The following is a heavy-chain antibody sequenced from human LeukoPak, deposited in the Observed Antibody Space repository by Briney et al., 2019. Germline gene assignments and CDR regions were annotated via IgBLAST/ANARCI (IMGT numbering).Heavy chain of an antibody. D-gene: IGHD3-22*01. CDR1: GGSFSGYY. CDR3: ARGRNRYYYDSSGYYHPYYFDY. J-gene: IGHJ4*02. CDR2: INHSGST. Sequence: SETLSLTCAVYGGSFSGYYWSWIRQPPGKGLEWIGEINHSGSTNYNPSLKNRVTISVDTSKNQFSLKLSSVTAADTAVYYCARGRNRYYYDSSGYYHPYYFDYWGQGTLVTVSS. V-gene: IGHV4-34*01.